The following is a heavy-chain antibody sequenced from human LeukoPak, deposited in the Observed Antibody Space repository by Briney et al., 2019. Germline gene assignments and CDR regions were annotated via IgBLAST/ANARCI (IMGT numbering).Heavy chain of an antibody. V-gene: IGHV3-64*01. J-gene: IGHJ5*02. CDR2: ISSNGGST. CDR1: GFTFSSYA. D-gene: IGHD6-13*01. Sequence: GGSLRLSCAASGFTFSSYAMHWVRQAPGKGLEYVSAISSNGGSTYYANSVKGRFTISRDNSKNTLYLQMGSLRAEDMAVYYCAREYLRAQQQGWFDPWGQGTLVTVSS. CDR3: AREYLRAQQQGWFDP.